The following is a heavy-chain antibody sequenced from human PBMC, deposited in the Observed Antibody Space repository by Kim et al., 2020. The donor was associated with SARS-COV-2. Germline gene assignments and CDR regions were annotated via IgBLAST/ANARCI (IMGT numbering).Heavy chain of an antibody. CDR2: IIPIFGTA. J-gene: IGHJ5*02. CDR1: GGTFSSYA. V-gene: IGHV1-69*13. CDR3: ARAPYYYDSSAGWFDP. D-gene: IGHD3-22*01. Sequence: SVKVSCKASGGTFSSYAISWVRQAPGQGLEWMGGIIPIFGTANYAQKFQGRVTITADESTSTAYMELSSLRSEDTAVYYCARAPYYYDSSAGWFDPWGQGTLVTVSS.